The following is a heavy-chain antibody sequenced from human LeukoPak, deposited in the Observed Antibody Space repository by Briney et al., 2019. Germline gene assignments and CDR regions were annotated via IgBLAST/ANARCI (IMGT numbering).Heavy chain of an antibody. D-gene: IGHD3-10*01. V-gene: IGHV3-30*18. CDR2: ISYDGSKK. Sequence: GGSLRLSCAASGFTFSSYGMHWVRQAPGKGLEWVAVISYDGSKKYYVDSVKGRFTISRDNSKNTVYLQMNGLRAEDMAVYYCAKDSYGSGFDYWGQGTLVTVSS. J-gene: IGHJ4*02. CDR1: GFTFSSYG. CDR3: AKDSYGSGFDY.